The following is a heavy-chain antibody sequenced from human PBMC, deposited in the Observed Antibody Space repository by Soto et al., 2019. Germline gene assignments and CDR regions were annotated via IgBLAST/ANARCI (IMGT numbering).Heavy chain of an antibody. CDR1: GFTFSNAW. CDR3: TTGIIVVVPAAGAFDY. CDR2: IKSKSDGGTI. V-gene: IGHV3-15*01. D-gene: IGHD2-2*01. J-gene: IGHJ4*02. Sequence: VGSLRLSCAASGFTFSNAWMSWVRQAPGKGLEWVGRIKSKSDGGTIEYAPPVKGRFTISGDDSKNMLYLQMNSLKTEDTAVYYCTTGIIVVVPAAGAFDYWGQGTLVTVSS.